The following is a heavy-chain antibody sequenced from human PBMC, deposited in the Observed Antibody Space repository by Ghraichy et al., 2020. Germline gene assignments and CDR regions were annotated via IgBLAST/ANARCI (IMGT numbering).Heavy chain of an antibody. Sequence: GVSLRLSCVASGFIFSNNGMHWVRQAPGKGLEWVALMRYDGTNNYYADSVKGRFTVSRDTSTNTLYLHMSSLRPEDTAVYYCGKDYTWAIDFWGQGTMVTVSS. CDR2: MRYDGTNN. J-gene: IGHJ3*01. CDR1: GFIFSNNG. CDR3: GKDYTWAIDF. V-gene: IGHV3-30*02. D-gene: IGHD7-27*01.